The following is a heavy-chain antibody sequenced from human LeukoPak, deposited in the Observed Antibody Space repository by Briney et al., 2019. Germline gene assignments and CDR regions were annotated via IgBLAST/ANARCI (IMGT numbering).Heavy chain of an antibody. CDR3: ATDDHVNWHHY. V-gene: IGHV3-7*01. D-gene: IGHD3-10*02. CDR1: RFTLSSYW. Sequence: GGSRRLSCEASRFTLSSYWMSWVRQAPGKGLEWVANINQDGSQKHYVDSVKGRFTISRDNAKNSLYLQMTSLRAEDTAVYYCATDDHVNWHHYWGQGTLVTVSS. CDR2: INQDGSQK. J-gene: IGHJ4*02.